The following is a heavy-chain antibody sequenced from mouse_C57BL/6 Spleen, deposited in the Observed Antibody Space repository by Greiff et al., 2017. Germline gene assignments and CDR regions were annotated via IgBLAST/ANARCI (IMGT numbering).Heavy chain of an antibody. V-gene: IGHV14-4*01. J-gene: IGHJ2*01. CDR3: TTDYGSGGDY. CDR2: IDPENGDT. CDR1: GFNIKDDY. Sequence: EVKLMESGAELVRPGASVKLSCTASGFNIKDDYMHWVKQRPEQGLEWIGWIDPENGDTEYASKFQGKATITADTSSNTAYLQLSSLTSEDTAVYYCTTDYGSGGDYWGQGTTLTVSS. D-gene: IGHD1-1*01.